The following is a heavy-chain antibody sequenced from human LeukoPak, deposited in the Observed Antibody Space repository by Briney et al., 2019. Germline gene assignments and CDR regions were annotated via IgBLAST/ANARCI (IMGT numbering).Heavy chain of an antibody. CDR1: GGSISTYY. V-gene: IGHV4-59*01. CDR3: AREHGDNFMDV. Sequence: SETLSLTCSVSGGSISTYYWSWIRQPPGKGLEWIGSIHSSGSTNNNPSLKRRVTMSIDKSKNQFSLKVRSVTAADTAVYYCAREHGDNFMDVWGKGTTVTV. J-gene: IGHJ6*03. D-gene: IGHD4-17*01. CDR2: IHSSGST.